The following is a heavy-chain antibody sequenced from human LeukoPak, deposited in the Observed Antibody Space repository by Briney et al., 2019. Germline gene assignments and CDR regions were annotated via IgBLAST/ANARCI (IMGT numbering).Heavy chain of an antibody. J-gene: IGHJ4*02. CDR1: GGSINNYY. Sequence: SETLSLTCTVSGGSINNYYWSWIRQPPGKGLELIGYIYYSGSTNYNPSLKRRVTMSVDTSKNQFSLKVNSVTAADTAVYYCARRTGYYDGFDYWGQGTLVTVSS. CDR2: IYYSGST. V-gene: IGHV4-59*01. CDR3: ARRTGYYDGFDY. D-gene: IGHD3/OR15-3a*01.